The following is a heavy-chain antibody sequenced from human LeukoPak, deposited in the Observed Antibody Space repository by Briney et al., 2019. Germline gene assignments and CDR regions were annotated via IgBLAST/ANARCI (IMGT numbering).Heavy chain of an antibody. J-gene: IGHJ4*02. CDR3: ARYSQQLVFSPFDY. CDR1: GFTFSDSF. D-gene: IGHD6-6*01. Sequence: GGSLRLSCEASGFTFSDSFMSWIRQAPGKGLAWIAYISSRSRTTHYADSVKGRFTISRDNAKSSLFLQMDSLRAEDTAVYYCARYSQQLVFSPFDYWGQGSVVTVSS. CDR2: ISSRSRTT. V-gene: IGHV3-11*01.